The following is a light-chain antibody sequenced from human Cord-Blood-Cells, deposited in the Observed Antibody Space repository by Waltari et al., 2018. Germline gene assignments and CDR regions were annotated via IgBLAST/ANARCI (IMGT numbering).Light chain of an antibody. CDR3: SSYTSSSTLVV. CDR2: EVS. Sequence: LTQPAYVSGSPGQSITISCTGTSSDVGGYNYVSWYQQHPGKAPKLMIYEVSNRPSGVSNRFSGSKSGNTASLTISGLQAEDEADYYCSSYTSSSTLVVFGGGTKLTVL. CDR1: SSDVGGYNY. J-gene: IGLJ2*01. V-gene: IGLV2-14*01.